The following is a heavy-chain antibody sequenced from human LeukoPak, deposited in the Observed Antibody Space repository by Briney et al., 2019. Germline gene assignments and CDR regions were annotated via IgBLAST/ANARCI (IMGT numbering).Heavy chain of an antibody. V-gene: IGHV1-2*02. D-gene: IGHD3-9*01. Sequence: ASLKVSCKASGYTFTGYYIHWVRQAPGQGLEWMGWINPNSGVTNYAQKFQGRVTMTRDTSISTAYMELSRLRSDDTAVYYCARDRRYFDWLLSIRDAFDIWGQGTMVTVSS. J-gene: IGHJ3*02. CDR1: GYTFTGYY. CDR3: ARDRRYFDWLLSIRDAFDI. CDR2: INPNSGVT.